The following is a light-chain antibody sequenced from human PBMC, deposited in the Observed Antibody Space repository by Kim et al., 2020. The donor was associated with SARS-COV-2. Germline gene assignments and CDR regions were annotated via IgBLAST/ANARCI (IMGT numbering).Light chain of an antibody. Sequence: SVGDRVTITCRASQSISSYLNWYQQKPGKAPKLLIYAASSLQSGVPARFSGSGSGTDFTLTISSLQPEDFATYYCQQSYSTLTWTFGQGTKVEIK. J-gene: IGKJ1*01. V-gene: IGKV1-39*01. CDR3: QQSYSTLTWT. CDR2: AAS. CDR1: QSISSY.